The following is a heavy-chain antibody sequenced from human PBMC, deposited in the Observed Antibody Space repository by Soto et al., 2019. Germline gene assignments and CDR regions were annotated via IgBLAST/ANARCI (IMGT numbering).Heavy chain of an antibody. J-gene: IGHJ6*02. CDR3: ETRGLDYYYGMDV. CDR1: GGTFSSYA. D-gene: IGHD3-10*01. Sequence: QVQLVQSGAEVKKPGSSVKVSCKASGGTFSSYAISWVRQAPGQGLEWMGGFIPIFGTANYAQKFQGRVTITADESTSTAYMELSSLRSEDTAVYYCETRGLDYYYGMDVLGQGTTVAVSS. CDR2: FIPIFGTA. V-gene: IGHV1-69*01.